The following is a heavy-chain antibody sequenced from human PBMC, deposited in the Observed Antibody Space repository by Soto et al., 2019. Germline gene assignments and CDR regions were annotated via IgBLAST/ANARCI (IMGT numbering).Heavy chain of an antibody. V-gene: IGHV4-59*08. CDR1: GGSISSYG. Sequence: SETLSLSCTVAGGSISSYGGSWIRQPPGKGLEWIGYIYYSGSTNYNPSLKSRVTISVDTSKNQFSLKLSSVTAADTAVYYCARVYYYYYGMDVRGQGTTVTVSS. CDR3: ARVYYYYYGMDV. J-gene: IGHJ6*02. CDR2: IYYSGST.